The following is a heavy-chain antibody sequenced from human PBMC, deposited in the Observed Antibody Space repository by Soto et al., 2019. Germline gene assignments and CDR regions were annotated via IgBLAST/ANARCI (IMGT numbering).Heavy chain of an antibody. V-gene: IGHV4-59*01. J-gene: IGHJ4*02. Sequence: SETLSLTCNVSGASISGYYWNWIRQSPGKGLEWIGYVYDSGSTNYNPSLKRRVTISVDTSKNHFSLNLRSVTAADTAAYYCARGHFEGYYYDYWGPGGLVTVSS. CDR1: GASISGYY. D-gene: IGHD3-3*02. CDR3: ARGHFEGYYYDY. CDR2: VYDSGST.